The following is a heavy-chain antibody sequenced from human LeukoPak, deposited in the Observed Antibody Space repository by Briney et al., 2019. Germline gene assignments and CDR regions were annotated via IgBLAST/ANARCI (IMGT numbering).Heavy chain of an antibody. CDR3: ARAYCSAGDCYEFDY. V-gene: IGHV1-2*02. Sequence: ASVKVSCKASGYTFTGYYMHWVRQAPGQGLEWMGWINPNNGGTNYARKFHGRVTMTRDTSISTLYMELSSLRSDDTAVYYCARAYCSAGDCYEFDYWGQGTLVTVSS. J-gene: IGHJ4*02. D-gene: IGHD2-15*01. CDR2: INPNNGGT. CDR1: GYTFTGYY.